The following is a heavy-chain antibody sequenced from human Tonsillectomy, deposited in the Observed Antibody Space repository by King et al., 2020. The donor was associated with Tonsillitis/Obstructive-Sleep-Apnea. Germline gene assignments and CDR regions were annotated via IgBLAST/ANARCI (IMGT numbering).Heavy chain of an antibody. J-gene: IGHJ4*02. V-gene: IGHV3-23*04. Sequence: VQLVQSGGGLVQPGGSLRLSCAASGFTFSSYAMSWVRQAPGKWLEWVSAISGSGGSTYYADSVKGRFTISRDNSKNTLYLQMNSLRAEDTAVYYCAKASKGLRYCSSTSCSPDYWGQGTLVTVSS. CDR2: ISGSGGST. D-gene: IGHD2-2*01. CDR3: AKASKGLRYCSSTSCSPDY. CDR1: GFTFSSYA.